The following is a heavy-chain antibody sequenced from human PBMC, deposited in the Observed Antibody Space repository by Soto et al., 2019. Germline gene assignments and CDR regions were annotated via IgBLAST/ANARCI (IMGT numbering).Heavy chain of an antibody. J-gene: IGHJ3*02. Sequence: GGSLRPSCAASGFTFADYAMNWVRQAPGKGLEWVSFISGRGDTKYYADVVKGRFTISRDNSNNTVHGEMNSLRVDDTGIYYCATIRIPVAGTRRHACDIWG. V-gene: IGHV3-23*01. CDR1: GFTFADYA. CDR3: ATIRIPVAGTRRHACDI. CDR2: ISGRGDTK. D-gene: IGHD6-19*01.